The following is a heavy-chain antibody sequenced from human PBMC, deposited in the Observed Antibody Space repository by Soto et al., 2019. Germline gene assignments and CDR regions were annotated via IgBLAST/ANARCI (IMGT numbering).Heavy chain of an antibody. V-gene: IGHV1-58*01. CDR1: GFTFTSSS. CDR3: AAGDSSGYYGG. J-gene: IGHJ4*02. CDR2: ITVGTGNT. Sequence: SVKVSCKASGFTFTSSSVQWVRQARGQRLEWIGWITVGTGNTNYAQKFQERVTITRDMSTSTAYMELSNLRSEDTAVYYCAAGDSSGYYGGWGQGTQVTV. D-gene: IGHD3-22*01.